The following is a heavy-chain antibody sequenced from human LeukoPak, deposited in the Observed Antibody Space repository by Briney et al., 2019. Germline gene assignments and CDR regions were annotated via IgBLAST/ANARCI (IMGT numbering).Heavy chain of an antibody. CDR3: ATEIRGVIIPKFDY. J-gene: IGHJ4*02. V-gene: IGHV1-24*01. CDR1: GDTLSELS. CDR2: FDPEDGEI. D-gene: IGHD3-10*01. Sequence: ASVKVSCKVSGDTLSELSMHWVRQAPGKGLEWMGGFDPEDGEIIYARNFQDRVTMTEDTSTDTAYMEVHGLRSEDTAVYHCATEIRGVIIPKFDYWGQGTLVTVSS.